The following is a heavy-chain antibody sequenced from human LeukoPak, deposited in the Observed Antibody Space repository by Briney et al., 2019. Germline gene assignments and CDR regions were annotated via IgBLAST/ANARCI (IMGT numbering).Heavy chain of an antibody. CDR3: AAGAGLVVINY. V-gene: IGHV4-59*01. CDR2: MYYSGST. Sequence: SETLSLTCTVSGGSISSYYWSWIRQPPGKGLEWIGYMYYSGSTNYNPSLKSRVTISVDTSKNQFTLKLSSVTAADTAVYYCAAGAGLVVINYWGQGTLVTVSS. D-gene: IGHD3-22*01. CDR1: GGSISSYY. J-gene: IGHJ4*02.